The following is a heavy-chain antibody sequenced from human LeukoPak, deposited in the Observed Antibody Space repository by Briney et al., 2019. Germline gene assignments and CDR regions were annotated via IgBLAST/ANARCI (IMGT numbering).Heavy chain of an antibody. D-gene: IGHD4/OR15-4a*01. CDR2: IYHSGST. V-gene: IGHV4-4*02. CDR3: ARGRLWLDY. CDR1: GDSISSSNW. J-gene: IGHJ4*02. Sequence: SGTLSLTCGVSGDSISSSNWWSWVRQPPGKGLEWIAEIYHSGSTNCNPSLKSRVSISVDKSKNQFSLKVTSVTAADTAVYYCARGRLWLDYWGQGTLVTVSS.